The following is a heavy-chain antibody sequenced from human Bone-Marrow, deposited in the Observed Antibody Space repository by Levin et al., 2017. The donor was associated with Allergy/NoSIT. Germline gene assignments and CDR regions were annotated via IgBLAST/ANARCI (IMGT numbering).Heavy chain of an antibody. CDR2: IYPGDSDA. D-gene: IGHD3-22*01. CDR3: ASSETPPYYFDSSAFYAMDV. J-gene: IGHJ6*02. CDR1: GYTFSNYW. V-gene: IGHV5-51*01. Sequence: GESLKISCKGSGYTFSNYWIVWVRQMPGKGLEWMGIIYPGDSDAKYSPSFQGQVTISADKSISSAYLQWSSLKASDTAIYYCASSETPPYYFDSSAFYAMDVWGRGTTVTVSS.